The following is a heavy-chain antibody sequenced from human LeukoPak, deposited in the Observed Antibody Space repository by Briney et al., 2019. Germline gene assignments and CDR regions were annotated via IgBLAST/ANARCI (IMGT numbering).Heavy chain of an antibody. D-gene: IGHD3-22*01. J-gene: IGHJ6*02. Sequence: GGSLRLSCAASGFTFDDYAMHWVRQAPGKGLEWVSGISWNSGSIGYADFVKGRFTISRDNAKNSLYLQMNSLRAEDTALYYCAKDISRYYDSSGYHLDYYYYYGMDVWGQGTTVTVSS. CDR3: AKDISRYYDSSGYHLDYYYYYGMDV. CDR2: ISWNSGSI. CDR1: GFTFDDYA. V-gene: IGHV3-9*01.